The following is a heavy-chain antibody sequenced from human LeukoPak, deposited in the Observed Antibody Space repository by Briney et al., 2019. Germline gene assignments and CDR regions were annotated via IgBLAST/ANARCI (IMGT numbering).Heavy chain of an antibody. CDR1: GYTFTSYG. CDR3: ARGGIQESSYDILTGYARTSIDY. V-gene: IGHV1-18*01. D-gene: IGHD3-9*01. J-gene: IGHJ4*02. CDR2: ISACNGNT. Sequence: GASVKVSCKASGYTFTSYGISWVRQAPGQGLEWMGWISACNGNTNYAQKLQGRVTMTTDTSTSTAYMELSSLRSEDTAVYYCARGGIQESSYDILTGYARTSIDYWGQGTLVTVSS.